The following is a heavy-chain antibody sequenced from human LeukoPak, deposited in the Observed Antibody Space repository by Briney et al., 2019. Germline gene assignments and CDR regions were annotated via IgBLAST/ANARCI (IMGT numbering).Heavy chain of an antibody. V-gene: IGHV3-48*03. CDR3: ARGSSSWSNYNYYYMDV. J-gene: IGHJ6*03. CDR2: ISSSGSTI. D-gene: IGHD6-13*01. Sequence: GGSLRLSCAASGFTFSSYEMNWVRQAPGKGLEWVSYISSSGSTIYYADSVKGRSTISRDNAKNSLYLQMNSLRAEDTAVYYCARGSSSWSNYNYYYMDVWGKGTTVTVSS. CDR1: GFTFSSYE.